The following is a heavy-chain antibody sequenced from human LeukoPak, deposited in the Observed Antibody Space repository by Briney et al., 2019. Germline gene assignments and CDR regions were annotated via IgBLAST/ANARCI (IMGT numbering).Heavy chain of an antibody. V-gene: IGHV3-11*01. CDR2: ISSSGRTT. J-gene: IGHJ4*02. CDR3: ARDLGVYDSSGYYNY. Sequence: GGSLRLSCAASGFTFSDYYMSWIRQAPGKGLEWVSYISSSGRTTYYADSVKGRFTTSRDNAKNSLYLQMNSLRVEDTAVYYCARDLGVYDSSGYYNYWGQGTLVTVSS. CDR1: GFTFSDYY. D-gene: IGHD3-22*01.